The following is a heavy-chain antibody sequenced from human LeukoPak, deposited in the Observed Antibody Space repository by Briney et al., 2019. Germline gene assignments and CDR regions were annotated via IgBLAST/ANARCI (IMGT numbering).Heavy chain of an antibody. J-gene: IGHJ4*02. CDR2: ISSSSNYI. D-gene: IGHD7-27*01. Sequence: PGGSLRLSCAASGFTFSRYSMNWVRQAPGKGLEWVSSISSSSNYIYYADSVKGRFTISRDNAKNSLYLQMNSLRVEDTAVYYCARDPPGAHFDYWGQGTLVTVSS. V-gene: IGHV3-21*01. CDR3: ARDPPGAHFDY. CDR1: GFTFSRYS.